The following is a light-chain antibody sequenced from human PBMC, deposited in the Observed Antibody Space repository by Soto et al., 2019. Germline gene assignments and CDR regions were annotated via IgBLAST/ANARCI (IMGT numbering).Light chain of an antibody. CDR1: QSLSNNF. V-gene: IGKV3-20*01. CDR2: GAS. CDR3: QQYAPSPLT. Sequence: DIVLTQSPGTLSLSPGDRAALSCGASQSLSNNFLAWYQQKPGQAPRLLISGASSRATGIPDRFSGSGSGTDFTLTITRVEPEDFAVYYCQQYAPSPLTFGGGTKVEIK. J-gene: IGKJ4*01.